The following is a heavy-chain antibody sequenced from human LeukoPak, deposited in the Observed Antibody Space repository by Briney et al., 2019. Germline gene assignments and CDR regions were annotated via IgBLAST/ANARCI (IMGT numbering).Heavy chain of an antibody. CDR2: IYYSGST. V-gene: IGHV4-59*05. Sequence: SETLSLTCTVSGGSISSYYWSWIRQPPGKGLEWIGSIYYSGSTYYNPSLKSRVTISVDTSKNQFSLKLSSVTAADTAVYYCARQGVMSLYYYDSSGYYAHWGQGTLVTVSS. CDR1: GGSISSYY. D-gene: IGHD3-22*01. J-gene: IGHJ4*02. CDR3: ARQGVMSLYYYDSSGYYAH.